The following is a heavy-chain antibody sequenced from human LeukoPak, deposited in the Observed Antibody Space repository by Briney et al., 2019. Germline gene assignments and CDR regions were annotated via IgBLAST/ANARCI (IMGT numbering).Heavy chain of an antibody. CDR2: MNPNSGNT. CDR3: ARGRRMVRGVRNYYYYGMDV. V-gene: IGHV1-8*01. D-gene: IGHD3-10*01. J-gene: IGHJ6*02. Sequence: ASVKVSCKASGYTFTSYDINWVRQATGQGLEWMGWMNPNSGNTGYAQKFQGRVTMTRNTSISTAYMELSSLRSEDTAVYYCARGRRMVRGVRNYYYYGMDVWGPGTTVTVSS. CDR1: GYTFTSYD.